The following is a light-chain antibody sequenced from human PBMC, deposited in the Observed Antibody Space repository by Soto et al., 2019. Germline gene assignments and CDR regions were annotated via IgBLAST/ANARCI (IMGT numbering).Light chain of an antibody. J-gene: IGLJ3*02. CDR1: SSDVGAYYY. CDR2: EVT. Sequence: QSVLTQPPSVSGSPGQSITISCTGTSSDVGAYYYVSWYQQHSGKAPKLIIYEVTNRPSGVSNRFSASKSGNTASLTIFVLQAEDEADYYWSSYTSSSSWVFGGGTKLTVL. V-gene: IGLV2-14*01. CDR3: SSYTSSSSWV.